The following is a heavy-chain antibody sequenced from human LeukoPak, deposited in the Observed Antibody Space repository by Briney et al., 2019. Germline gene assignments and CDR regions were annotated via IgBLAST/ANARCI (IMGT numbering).Heavy chain of an antibody. CDR3: ARDWYCESGRCLDVFDI. CDR1: GYTFSSYG. V-gene: IGHV1-18*01. Sequence: TSVKVSCKSSGYTFSSYGISWVRQAPGQGLEWLGWISTHKDERNYAQKFKGRVTLSTDTSTNKVYMELRSLTSDDTAVYYCARDWYCESGRCLDVFDIWGQGTMVTVSS. J-gene: IGHJ3*02. D-gene: IGHD6-19*01. CDR2: ISTHKDER.